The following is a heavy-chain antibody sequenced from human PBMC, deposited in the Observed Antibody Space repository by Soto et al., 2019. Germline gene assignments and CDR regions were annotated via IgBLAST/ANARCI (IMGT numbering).Heavy chain of an antibody. Sequence: EVQLVESGGGLVQPGGSLRLSCAASGFTVSSNYMSWVRQAPGKGLEWVSVIYSGGSTYYADPVKGRFTIARDNSKNTLDLQMKSLRAEDTAVYYCARARGGRYCSGGSCYSRPYYFDYWGQGTLVTVSS. CDR2: IYSGGST. V-gene: IGHV3-66*01. J-gene: IGHJ4*02. CDR3: ARARGGRYCSGGSCYSRPYYFDY. CDR1: GFTVSSNY. D-gene: IGHD2-15*01.